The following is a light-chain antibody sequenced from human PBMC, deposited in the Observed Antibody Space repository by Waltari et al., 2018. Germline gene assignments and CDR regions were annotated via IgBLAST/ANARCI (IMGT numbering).Light chain of an antibody. CDR1: PPILYSSNNRNY. CDR2: RAS. Sequence: DIVMTQSPDSLAVSLGARATINCQSSPPILYSSNNRNYLAWYQQTPGQPPRLLIYRASTRESGVPDRFSGSGSGTHFTLTISSLQAEDVAVYYCQQYYSNPITFGQGTRLEIK. V-gene: IGKV4-1*01. CDR3: QQYYSNPIT. J-gene: IGKJ5*01.